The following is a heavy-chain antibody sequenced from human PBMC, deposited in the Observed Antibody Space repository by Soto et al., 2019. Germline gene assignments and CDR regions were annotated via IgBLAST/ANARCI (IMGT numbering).Heavy chain of an antibody. CDR2: IIPIFGTA. CDR3: ARSHLEWLLYYYYGMDV. J-gene: IGHJ6*02. V-gene: IGHV1-69*13. D-gene: IGHD3-3*01. Sequence: GASVKVSCKASGGTFSSYAISWVRQAPGQGLEWMGGIIPIFGTANYAQKFQGRVTITADESTSTAYMELSSLRSEDTAVYYCARSHLEWLLYYYYGMDVWGQGTTVTVSS. CDR1: GGTFSSYA.